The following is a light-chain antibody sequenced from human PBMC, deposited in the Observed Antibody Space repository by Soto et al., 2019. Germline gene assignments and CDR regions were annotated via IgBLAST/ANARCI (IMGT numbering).Light chain of an antibody. Sequence: DIQMTQSPSSLSASVGDRVTITCRASQSISNYLNWYYQKPGKAPKLLISAASSLHSEFPSRFSGGGSGTVFTLTISSLQPEDFATYYCQQSYSTPSTFGGGTKVEI. CDR3: QQSYSTPST. J-gene: IGKJ4*01. CDR2: AAS. CDR1: QSISNY. V-gene: IGKV1-39*01.